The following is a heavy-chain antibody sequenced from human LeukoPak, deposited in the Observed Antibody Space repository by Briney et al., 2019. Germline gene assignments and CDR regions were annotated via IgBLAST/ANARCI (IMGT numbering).Heavy chain of an antibody. CDR2: ISSSSSYI. CDR3: ARAMYSSSWYRHFDY. J-gene: IGHJ4*02. D-gene: IGHD6-13*01. CDR1: AFTFSSYS. V-gene: IGHV3-21*01. Sequence: GRSLRLSCAASAFTFSSYSMNWVRQAPGKGLEWVSSISSSSSYIYYADSVKGRFTITRDNAKNSLYLQMNSLRGEDTAVYYCARAMYSSSWYRHFDYWGQGTLVTVSS.